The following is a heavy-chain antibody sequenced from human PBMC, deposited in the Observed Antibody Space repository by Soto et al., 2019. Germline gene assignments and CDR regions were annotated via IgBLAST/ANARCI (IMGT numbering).Heavy chain of an antibody. CDR1: GFTFSNYG. CDR2: IINDGSDE. Sequence: QVQLVESGGGVVQSGRSLRLSCAASGFTFSNYGMHWVRQAPGKGLEWLAVIINDGSDEKYGDSVKGRVTISRDNSKNTLYLQINSLRVEDTAVYYCARDDDRPDNGLDMWGQGTVVTVSS. CDR3: ARDDDRPDNGLDM. J-gene: IGHJ3*02. D-gene: IGHD2-8*01. V-gene: IGHV3-33*05.